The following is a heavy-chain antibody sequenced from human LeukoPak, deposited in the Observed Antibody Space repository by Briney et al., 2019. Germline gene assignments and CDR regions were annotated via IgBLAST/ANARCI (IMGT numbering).Heavy chain of an antibody. CDR3: ARDRCSGGSCYLNYGMDV. Sequence: GGSLRLSCAASGFTFSSYSMNWVRQAPGKGLEWVSSISGSSSYIYYADSVKGRFTISRDSAKNSLYLQMNSLRAEDTAVYYCARDRCSGGSCYLNYGMDVWGQGTTVTVSS. CDR1: GFTFSSYS. V-gene: IGHV3-21*01. J-gene: IGHJ6*02. D-gene: IGHD2-15*01. CDR2: ISGSSSYI.